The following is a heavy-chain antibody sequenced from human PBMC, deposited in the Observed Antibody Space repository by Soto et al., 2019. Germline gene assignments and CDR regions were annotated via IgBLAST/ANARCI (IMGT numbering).Heavy chain of an antibody. V-gene: IGHV4-4*02. CDR2: IYHSGST. J-gene: IGHJ6*02. CDR3: AREWGYSSSWDRDYYGMDV. Sequence: SETLSLTCAVSCGSISSSNWWSWVRQPPGKGLEWIVEIYHSGSTNYNPSLKSRVTISVEKSKNQFSLKLSSVTAADTAVYYCAREWGYSSSWDRDYYGMDVWGQGTTVTVSS. CDR1: CGSISSSNW. D-gene: IGHD6-13*01.